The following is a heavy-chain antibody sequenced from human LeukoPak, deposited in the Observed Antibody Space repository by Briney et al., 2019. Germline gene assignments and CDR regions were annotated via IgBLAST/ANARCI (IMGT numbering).Heavy chain of an antibody. J-gene: IGHJ4*02. D-gene: IGHD2-2*01. CDR3: ARANPLYCSSTTCLFDY. CDR1: GYTFTGYY. Sequence: EASVKVCCKASGYTFTGYYMHWVRQAPGQGFEWMGWINPNSGDTNYAQKFQGRVTMTRDTSISTAHMELSWLRSDDTAVYYCARANPLYCSSTTCLFDYWGQGTLVTVSS. V-gene: IGHV1-2*02. CDR2: INPNSGDT.